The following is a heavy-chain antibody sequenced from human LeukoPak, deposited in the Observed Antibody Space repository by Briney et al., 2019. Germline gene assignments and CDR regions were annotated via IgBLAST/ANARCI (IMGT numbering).Heavy chain of an antibody. J-gene: IGHJ3*02. Sequence: SETLSLTCTVSGGSISSSSCYWGWIRQPPGKGLEWIGSIYYSGSTYYNPSPKSRVTISVDTSKNQFSLKLSSVTAADTAVYYCARGDSSDAFDIWGQGTMVTVSS. CDR2: IYYSGST. D-gene: IGHD3-22*01. CDR3: ARGDSSDAFDI. V-gene: IGHV4-39*07. CDR1: GGSISSSSCY.